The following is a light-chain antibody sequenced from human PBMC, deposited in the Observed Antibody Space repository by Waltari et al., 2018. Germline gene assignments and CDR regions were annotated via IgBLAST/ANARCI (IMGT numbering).Light chain of an antibody. J-gene: IGLJ2*01. CDR1: NVGRKR. CDR3: QVWDSTSAHQV. Sequence: SYVLTQSPSVSVAPGQTASLSCGENNVGRKRVNWYQMRPGQAPVLVVFDDGGRPSGIPERFSGFNFGNTATLTISRVEAGDEADYYCQVWDSTSAHQVFGGGTKLTVL. CDR2: DDG. V-gene: IGLV3-21*02.